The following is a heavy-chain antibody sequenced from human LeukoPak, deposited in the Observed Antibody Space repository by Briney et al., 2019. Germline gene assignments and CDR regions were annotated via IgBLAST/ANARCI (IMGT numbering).Heavy chain of an antibody. Sequence: ASLKVSCKASGYTFTGNYIHWVRQAPGQGLEWMGWINPNSGATKYAQKFQGRVTMTRDTSITTAYMELSRLRSDDMAVYYCARRAVEYNWNDFDFWGQGTLVTVSS. CDR3: ARRAVEYNWNDFDF. D-gene: IGHD1-1*01. J-gene: IGHJ4*02. CDR1: GYTFTGNY. V-gene: IGHV1-2*02. CDR2: INPNSGAT.